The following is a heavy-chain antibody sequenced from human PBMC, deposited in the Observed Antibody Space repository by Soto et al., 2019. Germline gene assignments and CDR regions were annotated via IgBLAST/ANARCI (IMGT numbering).Heavy chain of an antibody. D-gene: IGHD2-2*02. CDR1: GGTFSSYA. Sequence: SVKVSCKASGGTFSSYAISWVRQAPGQGLEWMGGIIPIFGTANYAQRFQGRVTITADESTSTAYMELSSLRSEDAAVYYCARGRCSSTSCHTLYYYYGMDVWGQGTTVTVSS. CDR3: ARGRCSSTSCHTLYYYYGMDV. V-gene: IGHV1-69*13. CDR2: IIPIFGTA. J-gene: IGHJ6*02.